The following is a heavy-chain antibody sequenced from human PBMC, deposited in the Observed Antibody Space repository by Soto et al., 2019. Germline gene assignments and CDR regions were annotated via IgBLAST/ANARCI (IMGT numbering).Heavy chain of an antibody. CDR2: INTDGSNT. CDR3: AREFCSGGNCYTYYFDP. V-gene: IGHV3-74*01. CDR1: GLTFNRYW. J-gene: IGHJ5*02. D-gene: IGHD2-15*01. Sequence: DVQLVETGGGVVPPGGSLRLSFAASGLTFNRYWMHWVRHAPGKGLVWVSHINTDGSNTNYADSVKGRFTISRDNAKSTLFLQMNSLRDEDTAVYYCAREFCSGGNCYTYYFDPWGQGIPVTVSS.